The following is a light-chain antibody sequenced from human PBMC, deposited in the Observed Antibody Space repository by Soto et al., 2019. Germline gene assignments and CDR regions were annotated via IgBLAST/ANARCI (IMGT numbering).Light chain of an antibody. J-gene: IGKJ2*03. CDR2: KAS. CDR3: QQYKSYSSS. Sequence: DIQMTQSPSTLSASVGDRVTITCRASQSISSWLAWYQQKPGKAPKVLIYKASSLKSGVPSRFSGSGSGTEFTLTISSLQPDDFATYYCQQYKSYSSSFGQRTKLEIK. V-gene: IGKV1-5*03. CDR1: QSISSW.